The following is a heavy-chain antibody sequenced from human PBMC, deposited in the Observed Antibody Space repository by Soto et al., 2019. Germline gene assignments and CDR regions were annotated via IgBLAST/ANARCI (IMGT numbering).Heavy chain of an antibody. CDR1: GGTFSSYA. J-gene: IGHJ5*02. Sequence: QVQLVQSGAEVKKPGSSVKVSCKASGGTFSSYAISWVRQAPGQGLEWMGGIIPIFGTANYAQKFQGRVTITADQSRSKDYMEQSTQRSEDTAVYYGARLYGRSSGWFAPWGQGPLVTRSS. CDR3: ARLYGRSSGWFAP. D-gene: IGHD2-8*01. V-gene: IGHV1-69*01. CDR2: IIPIFGTA.